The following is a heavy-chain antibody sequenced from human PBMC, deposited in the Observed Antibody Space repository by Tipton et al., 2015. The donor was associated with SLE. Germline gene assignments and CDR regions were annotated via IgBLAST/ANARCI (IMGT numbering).Heavy chain of an antibody. CDR2: ISSSGST. V-gene: IGHV4-39*07. J-gene: IGHJ4*02. Sequence: LSCNVSGGSINSSTSFWAWIRQPPGKGLEWIASISSSGSTDHNPSLRSRVSISLDTSKNQFSLRLTSATAADTAVYYCARRGRSAWFPGVWGQGTLVTVSS. D-gene: IGHD3-10*01. CDR3: ARRGRSAWFPGV. CDR1: GGSINSSTSF.